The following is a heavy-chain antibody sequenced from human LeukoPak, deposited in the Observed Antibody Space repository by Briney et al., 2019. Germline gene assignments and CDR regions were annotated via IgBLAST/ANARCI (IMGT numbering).Heavy chain of an antibody. CDR3: AKLRGSSGWYVEDWYFDL. CDR1: GFTFSSYA. CDR2: ISGSGGST. D-gene: IGHD6-19*01. J-gene: IGHJ2*01. V-gene: IGHV3-23*01. Sequence: GGSLRLSCAASGFTFSSYAMSWVRQAPGKGLEWVSAISGSGGSTYYADSVKGRFTISRDNSKNTLYLQMNSLRAEDTAVYYCAKLRGSSGWYVEDWYFDLWGRGTLVTVSS.